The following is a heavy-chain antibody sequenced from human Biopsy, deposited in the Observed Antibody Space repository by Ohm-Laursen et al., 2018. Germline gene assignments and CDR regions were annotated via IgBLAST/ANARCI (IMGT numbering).Heavy chain of an antibody. D-gene: IGHD3-9*01. CDR3: ATKLTGYFHH. CDR2: NIPILGTG. Sequence: SSVKVSCKAPAGTFSNYGVNWVRQAPGQGLEWLGGNIPILGTGNYAQKFQDRVTVAADTSTSTATMELRSLRSDDTAVYYCATKLTGYFHHWGQGTLVIVSS. CDR1: AGTFSNYG. V-gene: IGHV1-69*06. J-gene: IGHJ1*01.